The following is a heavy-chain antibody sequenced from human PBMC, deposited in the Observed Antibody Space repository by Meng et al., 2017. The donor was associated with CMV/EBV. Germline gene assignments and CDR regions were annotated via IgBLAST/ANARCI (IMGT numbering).Heavy chain of an antibody. CDR1: GFTFADYT. D-gene: IGHD5-12*01. CDR2: ISWDGGST. CDR3: AKDQDIVATGGAFDY. V-gene: IGHV3-43*01. J-gene: IGHJ4*02. Sequence: GGSLRLSCAASGFTFADYTMHWVRQAPGKGLEWVSLISWDGGSTYYADSVKGRFTISRDNSKNSLYLQMNSLRTEDTALYYCAKDQDIVATGGAFDYWGQGTLVTVSS.